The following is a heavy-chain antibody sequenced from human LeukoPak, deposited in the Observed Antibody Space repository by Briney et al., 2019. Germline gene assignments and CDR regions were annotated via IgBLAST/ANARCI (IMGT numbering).Heavy chain of an antibody. CDR2: IFHTGNS. Sequence: SETLSLTCTVSGDSISRGDYSWGWIRQPSGKGLEWIGYIFHTGNSYYNPTLRSRVTISVDRSRNQFSLRLPSVTAADTAVYYCARELWFVNAPGSWLDPWGPGTLVAVSS. V-gene: IGHV4-30-2*01. CDR1: GDSISRGDYS. CDR3: ARELWFVNAPGSWLDP. J-gene: IGHJ5*02. D-gene: IGHD3-10*01.